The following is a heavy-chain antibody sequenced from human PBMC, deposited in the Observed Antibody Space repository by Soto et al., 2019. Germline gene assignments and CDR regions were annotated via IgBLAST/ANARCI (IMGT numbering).Heavy chain of an antibody. J-gene: IGHJ6*02. CDR2: ISYSGST. Sequence: QVQLQESGPGLVKPSQTLSLTCTVSGGSISSGGYYWSWIRQHPGKGLEYIGYISYSGSTYYNPSLKSRISISADTSKNQFSLNLSSVTAADTAVYYCAREGTSLLWFGGVYGLDVWGQGTTVTVSS. CDR1: GGSISSGGYY. V-gene: IGHV4-31*03. D-gene: IGHD3-10*01. CDR3: AREGTSLLWFGGVYGLDV.